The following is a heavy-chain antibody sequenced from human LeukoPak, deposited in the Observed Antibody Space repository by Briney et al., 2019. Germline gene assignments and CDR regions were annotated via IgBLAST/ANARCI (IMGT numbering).Heavy chain of an antibody. CDR2: ISAYNGNT. CDR3: ARDRFYDSSGNGDY. D-gene: IGHD3-22*01. Sequence: EASVKVSCKASGYTFTSYGISWVRQAPGQGLEWMGWISAYNGNTNSAQKLQGRVTMTTDTSTSTAYMELRSLRSDDTAVYYCARDRFYDSSGNGDYWGQGTLVTVSS. CDR1: GYTFTSYG. J-gene: IGHJ4*02. V-gene: IGHV1-18*01.